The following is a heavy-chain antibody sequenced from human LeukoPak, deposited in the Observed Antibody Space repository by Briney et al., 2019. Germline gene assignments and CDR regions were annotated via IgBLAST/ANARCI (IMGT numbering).Heavy chain of an antibody. CDR1: GFTFSSYS. D-gene: IGHD6-13*01. Sequence: GGSLRLSCAASGFTFSSYSMNWVRQAPGKGLEWVSYISSSSSTIYYADSVKGRFTISRDNAKNSLYLQMNSLRAEDTAVYYCARDEPSPGIAAAGTPFDYWGQGTLVTVSS. V-gene: IGHV3-48*04. CDR3: ARDEPSPGIAAAGTPFDY. CDR2: ISSSSSTI. J-gene: IGHJ4*02.